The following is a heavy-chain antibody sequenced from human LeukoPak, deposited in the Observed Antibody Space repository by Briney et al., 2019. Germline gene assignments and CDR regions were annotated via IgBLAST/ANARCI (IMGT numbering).Heavy chain of an antibody. D-gene: IGHD7-27*01. CDR3: AKTGEGLLRYGMDV. CDR1: GYSFTSYW. V-gene: IGHV5-78*01. J-gene: IGHJ6*02. Sequence: GESLKISCKTSGYSFTSYWIHWVRQTPGKEPEWMGRIYPGNSDTRYSPSFQGHVTISADSSSSTAYLQWSSLKASDTAMYYRAKTGEGLLRYGMDVWGQGTTVTVSS. CDR2: IYPGNSDT.